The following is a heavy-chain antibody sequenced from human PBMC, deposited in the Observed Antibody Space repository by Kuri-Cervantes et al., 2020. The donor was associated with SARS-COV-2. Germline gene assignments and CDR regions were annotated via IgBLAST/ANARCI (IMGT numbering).Heavy chain of an antibody. J-gene: IGHJ4*02. V-gene: IGHV1-2*04. D-gene: IGHD3-10*01. CDR1: GYTFTGYY. CDR3: ARGQGARGLMAMSRWRGAGPLDF. Sequence: ASVKVSCKASGYTFTGYYMHWVRQAPGQGLEWMGWINPNTGGTNYVQRFQGWVTMTKDTSLSTAYMDLSRLTSDDTAIYYCARGQGARGLMAMSRWRGAGPLDFWGQGTLVTVSS. CDR2: INPNTGGT.